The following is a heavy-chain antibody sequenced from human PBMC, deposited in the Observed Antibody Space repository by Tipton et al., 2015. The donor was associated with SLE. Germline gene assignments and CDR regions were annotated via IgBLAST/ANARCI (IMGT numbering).Heavy chain of an antibody. D-gene: IGHD7-27*01. V-gene: IGHV3-23*03. CDR3: AKDLANWGSTDAFDI. CDR2: IYSGGSST. J-gene: IGHJ3*02. Sequence: GSLRLSCAASGFTFDDYAMHWVRQAPGKGLEWVSGIYSGGSSTYYADSVRGRFTISRDNSKNTLYLQMNSLRAEDTAVYYCAKDLANWGSTDAFDIWGQGTMVTVSS. CDR1: GFTFDDYA.